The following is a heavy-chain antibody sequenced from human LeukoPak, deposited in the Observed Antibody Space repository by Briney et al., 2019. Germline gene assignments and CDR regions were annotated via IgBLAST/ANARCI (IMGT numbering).Heavy chain of an antibody. J-gene: IGHJ4*02. CDR1: GGTFSSYA. Sequence: ASVKVSCKASGGTFSSYAISWVRQAPGQGLEWMGGIIPIFGTANYAQKFRGRVTITADKSTSTAYMELSSLRSEDTAVYYCARAELSGDSSGYYFDYWGQGTLVTVSS. D-gene: IGHD3-22*01. V-gene: IGHV1-69*06. CDR3: ARAELSGDSSGYYFDY. CDR2: IIPIFGTA.